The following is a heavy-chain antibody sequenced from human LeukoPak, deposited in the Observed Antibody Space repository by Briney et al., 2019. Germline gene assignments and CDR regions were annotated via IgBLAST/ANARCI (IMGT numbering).Heavy chain of an antibody. J-gene: IGHJ5*02. CDR3: ARHTGVHLYCSGGSCYFRWFDP. D-gene: IGHD2-15*01. Sequence: SETLSLTCAVYGGSFSGYYWSWIRQPPGKGLEWIGEINHSGSTNHNPSLKSRVTISVDTSKNQFSLKLSSVTAADTAVYYCARHTGVHLYCSGGSCYFRWFDPWGQGTLVTVSS. CDR1: GGSFSGYY. CDR2: INHSGST. V-gene: IGHV4-34*01.